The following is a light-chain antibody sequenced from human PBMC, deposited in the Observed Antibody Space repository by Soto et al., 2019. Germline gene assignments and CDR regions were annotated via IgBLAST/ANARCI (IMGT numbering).Light chain of an antibody. J-gene: IGKJ4*01. CDR3: LQDYKYPLT. CDR2: AAA. V-gene: IGKV1-6*01. Sequence: AIKMTQSPSSLSASVGDRVTITCRASQGIRNDLGWYQQKPGKAPKLLIYAAATLQSGVPSRFSGSGSGTDFTLTISSLQPQDFATYYCLQDYKYPLTFGGGTKVEI. CDR1: QGIRND.